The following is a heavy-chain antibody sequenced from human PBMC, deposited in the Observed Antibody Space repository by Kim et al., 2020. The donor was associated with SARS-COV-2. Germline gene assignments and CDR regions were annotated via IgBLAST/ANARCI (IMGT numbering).Heavy chain of an antibody. Sequence: GGSLRLSCAASGFTFGDYAMHWVRQAPGKGLEWVSGISWNSGSIGYADSVKGRFTISRDNAKNSLYLQMNSLRAEDTALYYCAKDAVYNWNDGWFDPWGQGTLVTVSS. CDR1: GFTFGDYA. J-gene: IGHJ5*02. CDR3: AKDAVYNWNDGWFDP. CDR2: ISWNSGSI. V-gene: IGHV3-9*01. D-gene: IGHD1-20*01.